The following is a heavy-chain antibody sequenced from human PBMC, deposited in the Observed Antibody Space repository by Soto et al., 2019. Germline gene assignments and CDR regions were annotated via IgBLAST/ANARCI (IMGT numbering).Heavy chain of an antibody. D-gene: IGHD6-19*01. CDR3: AKVQGGWCFDY. V-gene: IGHV3-23*01. CDR1: GFTFSIHA. J-gene: IGHJ4*02. Sequence: PGGSLRLSCAAAGFTFSIHAMSWVRQAPGKGLEWVSTIGSSDIYYADSVKGRFTISRDNSKNTLYLQMNSLRAEDTAVYYCAKVQGGWCFDYWGQGTLVTVSS. CDR2: IGSSDI.